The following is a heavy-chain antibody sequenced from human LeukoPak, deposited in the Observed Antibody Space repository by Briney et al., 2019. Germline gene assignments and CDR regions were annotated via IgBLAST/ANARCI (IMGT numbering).Heavy chain of an antibody. CDR1: GYTFTGYY. CDR3: ARVVVVIKDNWFDP. CDR2: INPNSGGT. Sequence: AASVKVSCKASGYTFTGYYMHWVRQAPGQGLEWMGWINPNSGGTNYAQKFQGRVTMTRDTSISTAYMELSRLRSDDTAVYYCARVVVVIKDNWFDPWGQGTLVTVSS. J-gene: IGHJ5*02. D-gene: IGHD3-22*01. V-gene: IGHV1-2*02.